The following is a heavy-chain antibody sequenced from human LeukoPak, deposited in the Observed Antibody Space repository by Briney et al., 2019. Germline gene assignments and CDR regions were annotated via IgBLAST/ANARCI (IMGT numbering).Heavy chain of an antibody. Sequence: GGSLRLSCAVSGFTFSSHWMGWVRQAPGKGLEWLSYINIGGTNTHYADSVKGRFTISRDNAKKSLYLEMNNLRAEDTAVYYCATDGAGFDIWGQGVLVPVSS. CDR1: GFTFSSHW. CDR3: ATDGAGFDI. V-gene: IGHV3-11*01. J-gene: IGHJ5*02. CDR2: INIGGTNT.